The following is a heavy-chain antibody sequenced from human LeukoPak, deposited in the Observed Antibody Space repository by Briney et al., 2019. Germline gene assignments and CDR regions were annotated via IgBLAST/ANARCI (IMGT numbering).Heavy chain of an antibody. J-gene: IGHJ4*02. CDR3: VRRSNYPYCSGGSCFSFDY. CDR1: EYTFSTYW. Sequence: PGESLKISCEASEYTFSTYWIGWVRQKPGKGLEWMAIIYPYDSEKKYNPSFQGRVTISVDKFIGTAYLQWSSLTASDTAIYYCVRRSNYPYCSGGSCFSFDYWGQGTLVSVSS. V-gene: IGHV5-51*01. D-gene: IGHD2-15*01. CDR2: IYPYDSEK.